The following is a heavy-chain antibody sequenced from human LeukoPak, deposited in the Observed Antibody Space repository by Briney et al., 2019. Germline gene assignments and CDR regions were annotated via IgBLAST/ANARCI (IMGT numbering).Heavy chain of an antibody. Sequence: QAGRSLRLSCAVSRFTFRSYAMNWVRPAPGKGLEWVSTNSERDGRTLYADSAKGRFTISRDNSKNTLYLQMNSLRAEDTAVYYCTTYRQLGEIDYWGQGTLVTVSA. CDR1: RFTFRSYA. V-gene: IGHV3-23*01. CDR3: TTYRQLGEIDY. D-gene: IGHD6-6*01. CDR2: NSERDGRT. J-gene: IGHJ4*02.